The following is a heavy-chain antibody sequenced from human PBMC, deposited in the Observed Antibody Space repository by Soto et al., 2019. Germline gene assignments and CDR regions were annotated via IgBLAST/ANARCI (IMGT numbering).Heavy chain of an antibody. CDR1: GGSISSYY. Sequence: SETLSLTCTVSGGSISSYYWSWIRQPPGKGLEWIGYIYYSGSTNYNPSLKSRVTISVDRSKNQFSLKLSSVTAADTAVYYCARDLSYSSGHWGQGTLVTVSS. D-gene: IGHD3-10*01. CDR2: IYYSGST. V-gene: IGHV4-59*12. J-gene: IGHJ4*02. CDR3: ARDLSYSSGH.